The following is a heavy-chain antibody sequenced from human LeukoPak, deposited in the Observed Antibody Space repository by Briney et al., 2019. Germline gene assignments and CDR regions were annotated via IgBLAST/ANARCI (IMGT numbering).Heavy chain of an antibody. J-gene: IGHJ5*02. V-gene: IGHV1-8*03. Sequence: VKVSCKASGYTFTSYDINWARQATGQGLEWMGWMNPNSGNTGYAQKFQGRVTITRNTSISTAYMELSSLRSEDTAVYYCARDYGGNSGWFDPWGQGTLVTVSS. CDR1: GYTFTSYD. CDR3: ARDYGGNSGWFDP. CDR2: MNPNSGNT. D-gene: IGHD4-23*01.